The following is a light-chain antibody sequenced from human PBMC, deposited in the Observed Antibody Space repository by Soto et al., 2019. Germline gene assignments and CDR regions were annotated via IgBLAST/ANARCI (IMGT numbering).Light chain of an antibody. CDR3: QQYGSSSIT. J-gene: IGKJ5*01. Sequence: IVLTQSPGTLSLSPGERATLSCRASQSFSSSYLAWYQQKPGQAPRHLIYGASSRATGIPDRFSGSGSGTDFTLTISRLEPEDFGVYYCQQYGSSSITFGQGTRLEIK. V-gene: IGKV3-20*01. CDR1: QSFSSSY. CDR2: GAS.